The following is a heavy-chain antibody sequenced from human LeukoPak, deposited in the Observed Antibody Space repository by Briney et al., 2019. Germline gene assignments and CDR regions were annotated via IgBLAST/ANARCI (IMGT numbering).Heavy chain of an antibody. CDR1: GFTFSNYA. CDR2: ISYDGSNK. D-gene: IGHD3-22*01. CDR3: ARSNYYDSRSWGFDI. J-gene: IGHJ3*02. V-gene: IGHV3-30*04. Sequence: GGSLRLSCAASGFTFSNYAMHWVRQAPGKGLEWVAVISYDGSNKYYTDSVKGRFTISRDNSKNTLYLQMNSLRAEDTAVYYCARSNYYDSRSWGFDIWGQGTMVTVSS.